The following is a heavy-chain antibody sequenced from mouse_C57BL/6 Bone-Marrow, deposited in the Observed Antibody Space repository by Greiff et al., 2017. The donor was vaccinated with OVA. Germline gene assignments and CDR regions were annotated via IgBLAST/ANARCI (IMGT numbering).Heavy chain of an antibody. V-gene: IGHV5-6*02. CDR2: ISSGGSYT. Sequence: DVKLVESGGDLVKPGGSLKLSCAASGFTFSSYGMSWVRQTPDKRLEWVATISSGGSYTYYPDSVKGRFTISRDNAKNTLYLQMSSLKSEDTAMYYCARRSVGFAYWGQGTLVTVAA. CDR1: GFTFSSYG. CDR3: ARRSVGFAY. J-gene: IGHJ3*01. D-gene: IGHD1-1*02.